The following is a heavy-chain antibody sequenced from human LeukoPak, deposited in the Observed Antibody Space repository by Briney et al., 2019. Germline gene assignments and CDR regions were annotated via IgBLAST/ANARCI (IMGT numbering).Heavy chain of an antibody. CDR3: ATPHSSGWYHFDY. V-gene: IGHV5-51*03. D-gene: IGHD6-19*01. Sequence: GESLKISCKGSGYSFTSYWIGWVRQMPGKGLEWLGIIYPGESDTRYSPSFQGQVTISADKSISTAYLQWSSLKASDTAMYYCATPHSSGWYHFDYWGQGTLVTVSS. CDR2: IYPGESDT. J-gene: IGHJ4*02. CDR1: GYSFTSYW.